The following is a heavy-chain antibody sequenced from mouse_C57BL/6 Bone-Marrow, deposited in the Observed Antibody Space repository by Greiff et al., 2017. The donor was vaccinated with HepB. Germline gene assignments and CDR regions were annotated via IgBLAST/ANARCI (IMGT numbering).Heavy chain of an antibody. V-gene: IGHV1-9*01. J-gene: IGHJ1*03. Sequence: QVQLKESGAELMKPGASVKLSCKATGYTFTGYWIEWVKQRPGHGLEWIGEILPGSGSTNYNEKFKGKATFTADTSSNTAYMQLSSLTTEDSAIYYCASPSIYYYGSSYWFDVWGTGTTVTVSS. CDR1: GYTFTGYW. CDR3: ASPSIYYYGSSYWFDV. CDR2: ILPGSGST. D-gene: IGHD1-1*01.